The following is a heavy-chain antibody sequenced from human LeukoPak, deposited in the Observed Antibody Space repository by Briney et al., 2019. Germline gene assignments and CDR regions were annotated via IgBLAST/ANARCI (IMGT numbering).Heavy chain of an antibody. D-gene: IGHD3-3*02. CDR2: INPSGGST. CDR3: ARDPIALRGFYYYGMDV. CDR1: GYTFTGYY. J-gene: IGHJ6*02. V-gene: IGHV1-46*01. Sequence: ASVKVSCKASGYTFTGYYMHWVRQAPGQGLEWMGIINPSGGSTSYAQKFQGRVTMTRDTSTSTVYMELSSLRSEDTAVYYCARDPIALRGFYYYGMDVWGQGTTVTVSS.